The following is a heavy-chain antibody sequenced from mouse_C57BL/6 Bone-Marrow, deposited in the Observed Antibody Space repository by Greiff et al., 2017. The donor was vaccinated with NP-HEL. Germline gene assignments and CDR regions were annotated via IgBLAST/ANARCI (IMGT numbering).Heavy chain of an antibody. CDR3: ARVYSNYHY. CDR2: IHPNSGST. V-gene: IGHV1-64*01. J-gene: IGHJ2*01. D-gene: IGHD2-5*01. Sequence: QVQLQQPGAELVKPGASVKLSCKASGYTFTSYWMHWVKQRPGQGLEWIGMIHPNSGSTNYNEKFKSKATLTEDNSSSTAYMQLSSMTSEDSAVYYCARVYSNYHYWGQGTTLTVSS. CDR1: GYTFTSYW.